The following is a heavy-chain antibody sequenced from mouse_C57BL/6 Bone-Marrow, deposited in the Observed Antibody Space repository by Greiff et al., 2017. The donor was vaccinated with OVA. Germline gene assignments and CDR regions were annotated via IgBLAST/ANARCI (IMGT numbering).Heavy chain of an antibody. D-gene: IGHD1-1*01. Sequence: EVMLVESGGGLVKPGGSLSLSCAASGFTFTDYYMSWVRQPPGKALEWLGFIRNKANGYTTDYSASVKGRFTISRDNSQSILYLQMNALIAEDSATYYCARSYYGSSHWYFDVWGTGTTVTVSS. J-gene: IGHJ1*03. V-gene: IGHV7-3*01. CDR1: GFTFTDYY. CDR3: ARSYYGSSHWYFDV. CDR2: IRNKANGYTT.